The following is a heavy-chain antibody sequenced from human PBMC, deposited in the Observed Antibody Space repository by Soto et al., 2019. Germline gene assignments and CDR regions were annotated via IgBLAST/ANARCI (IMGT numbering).Heavy chain of an antibody. CDR1: GDSVSSNSAA. CDR2: TYYRSKWYN. V-gene: IGHV6-1*01. CDR3: ARTPATGTLDP. Sequence: SQTLSLPCAISGDSVSSNSAAWNWIRQSTSRGLEWLGRTYYRSKWYNDYAVSVKSRITINPDTSKNQFPLQLNSVTPEDTAVYYCARTPATGTLDPWGQGTLVIVSS. D-gene: IGHD6-13*01. J-gene: IGHJ5*02.